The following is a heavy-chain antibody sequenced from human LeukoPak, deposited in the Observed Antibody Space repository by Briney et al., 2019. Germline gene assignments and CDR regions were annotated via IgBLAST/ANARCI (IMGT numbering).Heavy chain of an antibody. CDR1: GFTFSGYG. J-gene: IGHJ4*02. CDR2: ISYDGSDK. CDR3: ARDIIAAGGTDY. V-gene: IGHV3-30*12. D-gene: IGHD6-13*01. Sequence: PGGSLRLSCAASGFTFSGYGMNWVRQAPGKGLEWVAVISYDGSDKYYADSVKGRFTISRDNSKNTLYLQMNSLRAEDTAVYYCARDIIAAGGTDYWGQGTLVTVSS.